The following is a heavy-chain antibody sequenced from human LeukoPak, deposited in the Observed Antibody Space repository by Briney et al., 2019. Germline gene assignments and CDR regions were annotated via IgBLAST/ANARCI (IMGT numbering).Heavy chain of an antibody. D-gene: IGHD6-19*01. J-gene: IGHJ4*02. CDR2: LLYDGSNK. Sequence: GGSLRLSCAASGFTFSTYAMHWGRQAPRKGLEKVAVLLYDGSNKYYPASVKGRFTTSRENSKNTLYLQMNSRRAEDTAVYYCARPQSSKQWLVPELGYWGQGTLVSVSS. CDR1: GFTFSTYA. CDR3: ARPQSSKQWLVPELGY. V-gene: IGHV3-30*01.